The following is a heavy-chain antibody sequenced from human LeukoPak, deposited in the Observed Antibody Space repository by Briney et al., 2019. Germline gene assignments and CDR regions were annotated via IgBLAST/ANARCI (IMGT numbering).Heavy chain of an antibody. CDR2: IYSGGST. CDR3: AKDLRTYYGSGNLNWYFDL. Sequence: PGGSLRLSCAASGFTVSSNYMSWVRQAPGKGLEWVSVIYSGGSTYYADSVKGRFTISRDNSKNTLYLQVNSLRAEDTAVYYCAKDLRTYYGSGNLNWYFDLWGRGTLVTVSS. V-gene: IGHV3-53*01. D-gene: IGHD3-10*01. J-gene: IGHJ2*01. CDR1: GFTVSSNY.